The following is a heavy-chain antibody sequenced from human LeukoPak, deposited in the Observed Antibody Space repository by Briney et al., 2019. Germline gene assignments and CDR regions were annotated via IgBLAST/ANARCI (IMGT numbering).Heavy chain of an antibody. CDR2: IKQDGSEK. J-gene: IGHJ6*02. D-gene: IGHD6-19*01. Sequence: GGSLRLSCAASGFTFSSYWMSWVRQAPGKGLEWVANIKQDGSEKYYVDSVKGRFTISRDNAKNSLYLQMNSLRAEDTAVYYCARDLDNSGWYGYYYYYYGMDVWGQGTTVTVSS. CDR3: ARDLDNSGWYGYYYYYYGMDV. CDR1: GFTFSSYW. V-gene: IGHV3-7*01.